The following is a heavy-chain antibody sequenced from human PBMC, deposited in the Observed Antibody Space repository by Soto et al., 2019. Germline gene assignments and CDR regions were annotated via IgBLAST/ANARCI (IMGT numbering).Heavy chain of an antibody. CDR2: IITISGTA. CDR1: GGTLSSYA. J-gene: IGHJ6*02. D-gene: IGHD2-2*01. Sequence: QVQLVQSGAEVKKPGSSVKVSCKASGGTLSSYAISWVIQAPGQGLEWLGGIITISGTAKYAQKFQGRVTITADAYTSTAYMELSRLRSDDTAVYYCARSQGSRTSLEIYYVSYYGIGVWGQGPTGTVSS. V-gene: IGHV1-69*01. CDR3: ARSQGSRTSLEIYYVSYYGIGV.